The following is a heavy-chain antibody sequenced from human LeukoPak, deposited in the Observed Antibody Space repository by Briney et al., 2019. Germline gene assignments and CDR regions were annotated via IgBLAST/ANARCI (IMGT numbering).Heavy chain of an antibody. CDR3: ARDKRGLSTTVTTFYYFDY. D-gene: IGHD4-17*01. CDR1: GGTFSSYA. V-gene: IGHV1-69*13. CDR2: IIPIFGTA. Sequence: ASVKLSCKASGGTFSSYAISWVRQAPGQGHEWMGGIIPIFGTANYAQKFQGRVTISEDESTSTAYMELSSLRSEDTAVYYCARDKRGLSTTVTTFYYFDYWGQGTLVTVSS. J-gene: IGHJ4*02.